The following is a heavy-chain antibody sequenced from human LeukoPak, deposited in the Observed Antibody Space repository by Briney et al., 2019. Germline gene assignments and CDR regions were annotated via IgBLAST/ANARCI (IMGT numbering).Heavy chain of an antibody. J-gene: IGHJ6*02. Sequence: GGSLRLSCAASGFTVSSNYMSWVRQAPGKGLEWVSVIYSGGSTYYADSVKGRFTISRDNSKNTLYLQMNSLRAEDTAVYYCARGNREGLGELSPPLDVWGQGTTVTVSS. CDR2: IYSGGST. V-gene: IGHV3-66*01. D-gene: IGHD3-10*01. CDR3: ARGNREGLGELSPPLDV. CDR1: GFTVSSNY.